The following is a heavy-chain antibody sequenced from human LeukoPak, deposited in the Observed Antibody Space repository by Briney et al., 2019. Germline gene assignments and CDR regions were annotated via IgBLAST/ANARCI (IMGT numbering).Heavy chain of an antibody. Sequence: PGRSLRLSCAASGFTFSSYAMHWVRQAPGKGLEWVAVISYDGSNKYYADSVKGRFTISRDNSKNTLYLQMNGLRAEDTAVYYCARDPRDFGVVTRAVDYWGQGTLVTVSS. D-gene: IGHD3-3*01. V-gene: IGHV3-30*04. CDR1: GFTFSSYA. CDR2: ISYDGSNK. CDR3: ARDPRDFGVVTRAVDY. J-gene: IGHJ4*02.